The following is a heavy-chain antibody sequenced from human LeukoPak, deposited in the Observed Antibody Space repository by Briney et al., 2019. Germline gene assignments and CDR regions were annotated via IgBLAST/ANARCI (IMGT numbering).Heavy chain of an antibody. Sequence: SEALSLSCCVSGYSLSCGFYWGWIRPPPGMGLEWIGSIYHSESTNYNPSLKSRVTISVDTSKNQFSLKLSSVTAADTAVYYCARDTEEYSNFNCFDPWGQETRLSVSS. CDR3: ARDTEEYSNFNCFDP. CDR2: IYHSEST. CDR1: GYSLSCGFY. D-gene: IGHD4-11*01. V-gene: IGHV4-38-2*02. J-gene: IGHJ5*02.